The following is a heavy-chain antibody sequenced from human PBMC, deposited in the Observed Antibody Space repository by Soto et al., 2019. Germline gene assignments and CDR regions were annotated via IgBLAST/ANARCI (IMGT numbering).Heavy chain of an antibody. CDR2: TYYRSKWYN. V-gene: IGHV6-1*01. Sequence: PSQTLSLTCAISGDSVPSNSPAWNWIRQSPSRGLEWLGRTYYRSKWYNDYAVSVKSRITINPDTSKNEFSLQLNSVTPEDAAVYYCARGARGQQLVWGDWFDPWGQGTLVTVSS. CDR3: ARGARGQQLVWGDWFDP. J-gene: IGHJ5*02. D-gene: IGHD6-13*01. CDR1: GDSVPSNSPA.